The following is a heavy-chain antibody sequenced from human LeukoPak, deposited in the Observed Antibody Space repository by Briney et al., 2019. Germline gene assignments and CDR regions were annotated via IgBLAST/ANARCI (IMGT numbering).Heavy chain of an antibody. V-gene: IGHV3-53*01. D-gene: IGHD3-22*01. CDR2: IYIGGST. CDR1: GFTLSSNY. CDR3: ARETYYYDSSGYYIFDY. J-gene: IGHJ4*02. Sequence: GGSLRLFCAASGFTLSSNYMSWVRQATGRGLEGGSVIYIGGSTYYADSVKGRFTISRDNSKNTLYLQMSSLRAEDTAVYYCARETYYYDSSGYYIFDYWGQGTLVTVSS.